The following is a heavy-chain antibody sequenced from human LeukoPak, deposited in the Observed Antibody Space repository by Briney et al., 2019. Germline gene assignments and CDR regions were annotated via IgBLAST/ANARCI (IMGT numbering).Heavy chain of an antibody. CDR1: GLTFSSYG. J-gene: IGHJ4*02. D-gene: IGHD6-13*01. CDR3: ARDRGGIAAAGTSPDY. Sequence: AGGSLRLSCAASGLTFSSYGMHWVRQAPGKGLEWVAVIWYDGSNKYYADSVKGRFTISRDNSKNTLYLQMNSLRAEDTAVYYCARDRGGIAAAGTSPDYWGQGTLVTVSS. V-gene: IGHV3-33*01. CDR2: IWYDGSNK.